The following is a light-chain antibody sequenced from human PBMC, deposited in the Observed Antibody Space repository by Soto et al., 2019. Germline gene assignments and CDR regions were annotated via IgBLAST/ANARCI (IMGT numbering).Light chain of an antibody. CDR3: QQCSNWPPEYS. CDR2: GAS. CDR1: QSVNY. Sequence: EVLLTQSPATLSLSPGDRVTLSGRATQSVNYLAWYQQRPGQAPRLLIYGASNRATAVPARFSGTGSGTDFTLTISSLEPEDFAVYYCQQCSNWPPEYSFGQGTKLEIK. J-gene: IGKJ2*03. V-gene: IGKV3-11*01.